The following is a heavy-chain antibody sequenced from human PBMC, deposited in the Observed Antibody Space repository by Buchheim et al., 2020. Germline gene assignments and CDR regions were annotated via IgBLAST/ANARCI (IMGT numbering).Heavy chain of an antibody. CDR1: GFTFSDYY. V-gene: IGHV3-11*06. J-gene: IGHJ6*03. D-gene: IGHD2-2*01. CDR2: ISSSSSYT. Sequence: QVQLVESGGGLVKPGGSLRLSCAASGFTFSDYYMSWIRQAPGKGLEWVSYISSSSSYTNYADSVKGRFTISRDNSKNTLYLQMNSLRAEDTAVYYCARDGDIVIVAARFYYYYMDVWGKGTT. CDR3: ARDGDIVIVAARFYYYYMDV.